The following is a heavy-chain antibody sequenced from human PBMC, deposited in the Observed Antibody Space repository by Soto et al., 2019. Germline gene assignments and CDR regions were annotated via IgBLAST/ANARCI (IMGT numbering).Heavy chain of an antibody. CDR1: DFSFKKAW. CDR3: TTSDSDGRILLFDF. V-gene: IGHV3-15*07. CDR2: IKSNADGGTT. J-gene: IGHJ4*02. Sequence: PGGSLRLSCGASDFSFKKAWMNWVRQAPGKGLEWVGRIKSNADGGTTDYAAPVKGRFTISRDDSTNTLYLQMNSLKFEDTAMYYCTTSDSDGRILLFDFWGQGTLVTVSS. D-gene: IGHD2-15*01.